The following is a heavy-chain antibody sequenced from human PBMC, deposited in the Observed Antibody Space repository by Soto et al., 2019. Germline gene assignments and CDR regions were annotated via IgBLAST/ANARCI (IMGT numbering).Heavy chain of an antibody. V-gene: IGHV3-23*01. J-gene: IGHJ4*02. Sequence: GGSLRLSCAASGFTFSSYAMSWVRQAPGKGLEWVSAISGSGGSTYYADSVKGRFTISRDNSKNTLYLQMNSLRAEDTAVYYCGDDNGGDCSSTSCYYFDYWGQGTLVTVSS. CDR3: GDDNGGDCSSTSCYYFDY. CDR2: ISGSGGST. CDR1: GFTFSSYA. D-gene: IGHD2-2*01.